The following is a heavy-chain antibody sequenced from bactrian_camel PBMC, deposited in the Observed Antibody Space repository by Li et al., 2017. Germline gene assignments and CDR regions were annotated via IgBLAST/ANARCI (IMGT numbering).Heavy chain of an antibody. Sequence: VQLVESGGGLVQPGGSLRLSCAASGFTFTSVWMYWIRQAPGKGLEWVSVIKSGGTTYYADSAKGRFTISRDNAKDTVYLQMNSLKPEDTGVYYCGRDSLNYGGTWSYNFWGQGTQVTVS. CDR1: GFTFTSVW. CDR2: IKSGGTT. J-gene: IGHJ4*01. D-gene: IGHD6*01. CDR3: GRDSLNYGGTWSYNF. V-gene: IGHV3S1*01.